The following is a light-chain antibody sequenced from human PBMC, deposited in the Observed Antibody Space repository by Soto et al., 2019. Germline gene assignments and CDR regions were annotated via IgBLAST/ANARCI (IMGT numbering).Light chain of an antibody. CDR1: NIGTKS. Sequence: SYELTQPLSVSVALGQTARITCGGNNIGTKSVHWYQQKPGQAPVLVIYRDNNRPSGIPERFSGSNSGNTATLTISRAQAGDEADYSCQVWDSSTVVFGGGTQLTVL. CDR3: QVWDSSTVV. CDR2: RDN. J-gene: IGLJ2*01. V-gene: IGLV3-9*01.